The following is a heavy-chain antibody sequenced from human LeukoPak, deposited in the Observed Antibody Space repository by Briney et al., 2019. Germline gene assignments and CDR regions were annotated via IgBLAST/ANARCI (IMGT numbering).Heavy chain of an antibody. D-gene: IGHD3-22*01. CDR3: ARGYYYDSSGPNWFDP. V-gene: IGHV3-48*03. CDR2: ISSSGSTI. J-gene: IGHJ5*02. Sequence: GGSLRLSCVASGFTFSSFEMNWVRQAPGKGLEWVSYISSSGSTIYYADSVKGRFTISRDNAKNSLYLQMNSLRAEGTAVYYCARGYYYDSSGPNWFDPWGQGTLVTVSS. CDR1: GFTFSSFE.